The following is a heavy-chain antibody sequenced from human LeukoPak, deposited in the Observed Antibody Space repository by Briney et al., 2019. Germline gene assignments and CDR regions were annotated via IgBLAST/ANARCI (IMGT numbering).Heavy chain of an antibody. D-gene: IGHD7-27*01. CDR3: ARDDNWGSDY. Sequence: GGSLRLSCAASGFSFNRYWMSWVRQAPGRGLEWVANIKQDGSEKYYVDSVKGRFTISRDNAKNSLYLQMNSLRAEDTAVYYCARDDNWGSDYWGQGTLVTVSS. CDR2: IKQDGSEK. V-gene: IGHV3-7*01. J-gene: IGHJ4*02. CDR1: GFSFNRYW.